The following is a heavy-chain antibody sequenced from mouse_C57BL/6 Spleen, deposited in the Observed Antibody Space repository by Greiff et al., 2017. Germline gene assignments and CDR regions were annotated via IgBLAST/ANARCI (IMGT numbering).Heavy chain of an antibody. Sequence: VQLQQPGAELVMPGASVKLSCKASGYTFTSYWMHWVKQRPGRGLEWIGEIDPSDSDTNYNQKFKGKSTLTVDKSSSTAYMQLSSLTSEDSAVYDWARSVVALDDWGQGTTVTVSS. CDR3: ARSVVALDD. D-gene: IGHD1-1*01. CDR2: IDPSDSDT. J-gene: IGHJ2*01. V-gene: IGHV1-69*01. CDR1: GYTFTSYW.